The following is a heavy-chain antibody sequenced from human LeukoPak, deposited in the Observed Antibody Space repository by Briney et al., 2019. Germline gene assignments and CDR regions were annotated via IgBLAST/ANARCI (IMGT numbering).Heavy chain of an antibody. CDR3: ARRKTHDFWSGYSNYYYMDV. CDR2: INPNSGGT. D-gene: IGHD3-3*01. J-gene: IGHJ6*03. CDR1: GYTFTGYY. Sequence: GASVKVSCKASGYTFTGYYMHWVRQAPGQGLEWMGWINPNSGGTNYAQKFQGRVTITADKSTSTAYMELSSLRSEDTAVYYCARRKTHDFWSGYSNYYYMDVWGKGTTVTVSS. V-gene: IGHV1-2*02.